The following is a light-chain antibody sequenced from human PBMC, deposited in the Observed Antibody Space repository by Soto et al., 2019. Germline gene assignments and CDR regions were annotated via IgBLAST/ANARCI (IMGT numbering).Light chain of an antibody. CDR1: ESLITKA. J-gene: IGKJ3*01. Sequence: EIVLTQSPGTLSLSPGETATVSCRATESLITKALAWYQQKPGQAPRLLIYGAFTRDAAIPDRLNGSGSGTDFALTISRLELEDSAVYYCQQYGVSPLTFGPGTKVEI. CDR3: QQYGVSPLT. CDR2: GAF. V-gene: IGKV3-20*01.